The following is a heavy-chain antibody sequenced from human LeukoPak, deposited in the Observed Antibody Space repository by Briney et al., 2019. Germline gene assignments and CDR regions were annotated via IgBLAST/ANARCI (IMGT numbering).Heavy chain of an antibody. CDR1: GGSISSSSYY. J-gene: IGHJ4*02. V-gene: IGHV4-39*01. CDR2: IYYSGST. D-gene: IGHD6-13*01. CDR3: ARRRRAARHYFDY. Sequence: PSETLSLTCTVSGGSISSSSYYWGWIRQPPGKGLEWIGSIYYSGSTYYNPSLKSRVTISVDTSKNQFSLKLSSVTAADTAVYYCARRRRAARHYFDYWGQGTLVTVSS.